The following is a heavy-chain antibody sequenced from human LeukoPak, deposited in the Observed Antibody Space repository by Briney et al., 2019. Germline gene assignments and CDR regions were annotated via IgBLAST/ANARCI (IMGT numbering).Heavy chain of an antibody. CDR1: GGSFSGYY. Sequence: SEALSLTCAVYGGSFSGYYWSWIRQPPGKGLEWIGEINHSGSTNYNPSLKSRVTISVDTSKNQFSLKLSSVTAADTAVYYCARVSGSYAVWGQGTTVTVSS. J-gene: IGHJ6*02. D-gene: IGHD1-26*01. CDR3: ARVSGSYAV. CDR2: INHSGST. V-gene: IGHV4-34*01.